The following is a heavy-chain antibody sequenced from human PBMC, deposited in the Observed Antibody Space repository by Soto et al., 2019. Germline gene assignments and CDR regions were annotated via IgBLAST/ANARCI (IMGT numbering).Heavy chain of an antibody. Sequence: QVQLVQSGAEVKKPGASVKVSCKASGYTFTSYGFSWVRQAPGQGLEWMGWINAYTGNTNYAQKFQGRVTMTTDPSTSTAHMELWSLISDDTAVYYCARSWVTGKGGMDVWGQGTTVTVSS. D-gene: IGHD3-16*01. CDR2: INAYTGNT. J-gene: IGHJ6*02. CDR1: GYTFTSYG. CDR3: ARSWVTGKGGMDV. V-gene: IGHV1-18*04.